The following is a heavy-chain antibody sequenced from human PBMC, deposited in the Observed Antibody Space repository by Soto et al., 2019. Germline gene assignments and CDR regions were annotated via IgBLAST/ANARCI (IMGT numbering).Heavy chain of an antibody. J-gene: IGHJ5*01. D-gene: IGHD1-1*01. CDR1: GGSVSSGSYY. CDR3: ARFDNNDGDNWFDP. Sequence: SETLSLTCTVSGGSVSSGSYYWSWIRQHPGKGLEWIGYIYYSGSTNYNPSLKSRVTISVDTSKNQFSLKLSSVTAADTAVYYCARFDNNDGDNWFDPWGQGTLDTVSS. CDR2: IYYSGST. V-gene: IGHV4-61*01.